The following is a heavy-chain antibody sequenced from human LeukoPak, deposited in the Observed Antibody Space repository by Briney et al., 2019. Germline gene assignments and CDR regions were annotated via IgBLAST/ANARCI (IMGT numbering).Heavy chain of an antibody. CDR2: INAGNGNT. CDR1: GYTFTSYA. CDR3: ARGQGPGGGSGSYYKLYYYYYMDV. J-gene: IGHJ6*03. D-gene: IGHD3-10*01. Sequence: GASVKVSCKASGYTFTSYAMHWVRQAPGQRLEWMGWINAGNGNTKYSQEFQGRVTITRDTSASTAYMELSSLRSEDMAVYYCARGQGPGGGSGSYYKLYYYYYMDVWGKGTTVTISS. V-gene: IGHV1-3*03.